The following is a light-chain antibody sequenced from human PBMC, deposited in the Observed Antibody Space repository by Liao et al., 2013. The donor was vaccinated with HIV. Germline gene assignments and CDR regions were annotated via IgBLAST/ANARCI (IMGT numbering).Light chain of an antibody. CDR1: KLGDKY. J-gene: IGLJ2*01. CDR3: QAWDSSTVV. CDR2: QDK. V-gene: IGLV3-1*01. Sequence: SYELTQPPSVSVSPGQTASITCSGDKLGDKYVCWYQQRPGQSPVLVIYQDKKRPSGIPGRFSGSNSGNTATLTISGTQAMDEADYYCQAWDSSTVVFGGGTKLTVL.